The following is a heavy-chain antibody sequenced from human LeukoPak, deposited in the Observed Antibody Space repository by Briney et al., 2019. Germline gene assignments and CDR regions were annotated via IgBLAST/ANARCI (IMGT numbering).Heavy chain of an antibody. J-gene: IGHJ4*02. CDR1: GFTFSSYG. CDR3: VRERFHGSGAPKFDH. Sequence: GGSLRLSCAASGFTFSSYGMSWVRQAPGKGLEWVSAISGSGGSTYYADSVKGRFTISRDNSKNSLYLQMNSLRVEDTAVYYCVRERFHGSGAPKFDHWGQGILVTVSS. CDR2: ISGSGGST. V-gene: IGHV3-23*01. D-gene: IGHD3-10*01.